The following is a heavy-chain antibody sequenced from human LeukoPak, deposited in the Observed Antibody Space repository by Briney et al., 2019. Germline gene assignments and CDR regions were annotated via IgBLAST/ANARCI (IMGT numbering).Heavy chain of an antibody. Sequence: GGSLRLSCAASGFTFSSYAMSWVRQAPGKGLEWVSAISGGGGGTYYADSVKGRFTISRDNSKNTLYLQMNSLRAEDAAVYYCAKMRGYGGYDLDYWGQGTLVTVSS. CDR2: ISGGGGGT. V-gene: IGHV3-23*01. D-gene: IGHD5-12*01. CDR3: AKMRGYGGYDLDY. CDR1: GFTFSSYA. J-gene: IGHJ4*02.